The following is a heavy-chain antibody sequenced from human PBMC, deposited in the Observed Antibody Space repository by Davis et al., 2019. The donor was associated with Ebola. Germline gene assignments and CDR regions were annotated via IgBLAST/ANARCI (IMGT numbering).Heavy chain of an antibody. V-gene: IGHV3-69-1*01. D-gene: IGHD4-23*01. Sequence: GGSLRPPCLASGFPSLHSGMRWARQAPGKGLEWVSGFGSGGDTYYADSVKGRFTISRDNAKNSLYLQMNSLRAEDTAVYYCARGRGGKSRYGMDVWGQGTTVTVSS. CDR1: GFPSLHSG. CDR2: FGSGGDT. CDR3: ARGRGGKSRYGMDV. J-gene: IGHJ6*02.